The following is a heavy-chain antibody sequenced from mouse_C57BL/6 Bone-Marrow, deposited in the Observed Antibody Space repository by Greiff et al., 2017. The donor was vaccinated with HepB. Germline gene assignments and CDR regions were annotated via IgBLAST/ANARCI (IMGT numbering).Heavy chain of an antibody. CDR2: IWTGGGT. CDR3: ARTSLSYYYAMDY. Sequence: VQLQQSGPGLVAPSQRLSITCTVSGFSFTSYAISWVRQPPGKGLEWLGVIWTGGGTNYNSALKSRLSISKDNSKSQVFLKMNSLQTDDTARYYCARTSLSYYYAMDYWGQGTSVTVSS. V-gene: IGHV2-9-1*01. D-gene: IGHD6-5*01. J-gene: IGHJ4*01. CDR1: GFSFTSYA.